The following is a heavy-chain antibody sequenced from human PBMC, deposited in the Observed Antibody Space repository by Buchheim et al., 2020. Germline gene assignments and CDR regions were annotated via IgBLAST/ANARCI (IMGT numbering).Heavy chain of an antibody. CDR3: ASPFDLVTGQIYYNYAMDV. CDR2: INTDTGEP. V-gene: IGHV7-4-1*02. D-gene: IGHD3-9*01. J-gene: IGHJ6*02. Sequence: QVQMVQSGSELRKPGASVEVSCKASGYTFLTHGINWVRQAPGQGLEWMGWINTDTGEPTYAQGFTGRFVFSLDTSVSTAYLQISSLKAEDTAVYYCASPFDLVTGQIYYNYAMDVWARGP. CDR1: GYTFLTHG.